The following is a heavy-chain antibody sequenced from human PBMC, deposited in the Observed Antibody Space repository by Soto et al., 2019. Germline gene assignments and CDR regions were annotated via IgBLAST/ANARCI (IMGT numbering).Heavy chain of an antibody. CDR1: GFTFSDYH. V-gene: IGHV3-11*01. CDR2: IRENSANV. Sequence: QVQLVESGGGLGKPGGSLKLSCAASGFTFSDYHTSWIRQAPGKGLEWISYIRENSANVYYAASVEGRLTTYRDNVNNLLYLQSNGLRAEDTAVYYCARYLGVVGAFDIWGQGTMVTVSS. J-gene: IGHJ3*02. CDR3: ARYLGVVGAFDI. D-gene: IGHD3-16*01.